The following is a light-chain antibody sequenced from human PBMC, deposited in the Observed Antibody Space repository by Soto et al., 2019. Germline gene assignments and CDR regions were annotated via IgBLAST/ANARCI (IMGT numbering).Light chain of an antibody. CDR2: TSN. J-gene: IGLJ1*01. CDR3: AAWDDSLNALYV. CDR1: SSNIGNNT. Sequence: QSVLTQLPSASGTPGQRVTISCSGSSSNIGNNTVNWYQQLPGTAPKLLIYTSNQRPSGVPDRFSGSKSGTSASLAISGLQSGDEADYYCAAWDDSLNALYVFGNGTKLTVL. V-gene: IGLV1-44*01.